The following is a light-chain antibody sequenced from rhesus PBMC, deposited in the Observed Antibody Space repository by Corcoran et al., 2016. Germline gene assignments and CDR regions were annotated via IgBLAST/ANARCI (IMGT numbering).Light chain of an antibody. V-gene: IGKV1-94*01. Sequence: DIQMTQSPSSLSASVGDRVTVTCRASQGINKELSWYQQKPGKPPTLLSYAASSLQTGVSSRLRGSGPGTDYTLTISSLQPEDVATYYCLQDYTTPWTFGQGTKVEIK. CDR3: LQDYTTPWT. CDR1: QGINKE. CDR2: AAS. J-gene: IGKJ1*01.